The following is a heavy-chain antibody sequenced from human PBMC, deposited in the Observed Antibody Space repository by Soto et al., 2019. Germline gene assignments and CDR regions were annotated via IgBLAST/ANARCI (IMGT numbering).Heavy chain of an antibody. CDR2: INHSGST. V-gene: IGHV4-34*01. D-gene: IGHD1-26*01. Sequence: QVQLQQWGAGLLKPSETLSLTCAVYGGSFSGYYWSWIRQPPGKGLEWIGEINHSGSTNYNPSLKSRVTISVDTSKNQFSLKLSSVTAADTAMYYCAREGRVGATETDYWGQGTLVTVSS. CDR3: AREGRVGATETDY. J-gene: IGHJ4*02. CDR1: GGSFSGYY.